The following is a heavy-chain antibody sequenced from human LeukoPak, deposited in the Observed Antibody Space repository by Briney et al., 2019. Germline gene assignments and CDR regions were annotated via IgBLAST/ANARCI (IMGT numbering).Heavy chain of an antibody. CDR2: IYHSGST. J-gene: IGHJ5*02. CDR1: GYSISSGYY. CDR3: ARDPPHYGDYPNRFDP. V-gene: IGHV4-38-2*02. D-gene: IGHD4-17*01. Sequence: SETLSLTCTVSGYSISSGYYWGWIRQPPGKGLEWIGSIYHSGSTYYNPSLKSRVTISVDTSKNQFSLKLSSVTAADTAVYYCARDPPHYGDYPNRFDPWGQGTLVTVSS.